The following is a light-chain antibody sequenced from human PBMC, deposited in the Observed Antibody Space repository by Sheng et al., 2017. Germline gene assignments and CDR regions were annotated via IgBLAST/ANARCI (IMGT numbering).Light chain of an antibody. V-gene: IGKV3-20*01. CDR3: QQYSSSAEPSFT. J-gene: IGKJ3*01. CDR2: ASY. CDR1: QSVRDIH. Sequence: EVVLTQSPGTLSLSPGERATLSCRASQSVRDIHLAWYQQKRGQAPRLLIYASYSRASGIPDRFSGGGSGTDFTLTISRLEPEDFAVYYCQQYSSSAEPSFTFGPGTKVEVK.